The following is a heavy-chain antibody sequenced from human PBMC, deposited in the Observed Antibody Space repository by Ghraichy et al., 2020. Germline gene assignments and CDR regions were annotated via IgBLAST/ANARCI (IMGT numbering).Heavy chain of an antibody. CDR3: ARWSVAGTVDY. D-gene: IGHD6-19*01. Sequence: SETLSLTCTVSGGSISSYYWSWIRQPPGKGLEWIGYIYYSGSTNYNPSLKSRVTISVDTSKNQFSLKLSSVTAADTAVYYCARWSVAGTVDYWGQGTLVTVSS. CDR2: IYYSGST. V-gene: IGHV4-59*01. J-gene: IGHJ4*02. CDR1: GGSISSYY.